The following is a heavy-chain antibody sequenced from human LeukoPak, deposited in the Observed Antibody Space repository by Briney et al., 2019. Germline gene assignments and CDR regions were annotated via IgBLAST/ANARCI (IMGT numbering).Heavy chain of an antibody. CDR1: GGIFSSYG. CDR3: ARGSYSDYIFDY. CDR2: IIPMFGAT. Sequence: ASVKVSCKASGGIFSSYGINWVRQAPGQGLEWMGRIIPMFGATNYVQKFQGRVTVTTDESTRPAYMALSRLRSEDTAVYYCARGSYSDYIFDYWGQGTLVTVSS. V-gene: IGHV1-69*05. D-gene: IGHD4-11*01. J-gene: IGHJ4*02.